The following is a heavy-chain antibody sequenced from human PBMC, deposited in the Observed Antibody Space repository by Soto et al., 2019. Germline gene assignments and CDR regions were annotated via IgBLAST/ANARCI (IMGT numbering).Heavy chain of an antibody. V-gene: IGHV4-31*03. J-gene: IGHJ4*02. CDR3: ARAKRGNPPLFDY. Sequence: KSSETLSLTCTVSGGSISSGGYYWSWIRQHPGKGLEWIGYIYYSGSTYYNPSHKSRVTISVDTSKNQSSLKLRSVTAADTAVYYCARAKRGNPPLFDYWGQGTLVTVSS. CDR1: GGSISSGGYY. CDR2: IYYSGST. D-gene: IGHD3-10*01.